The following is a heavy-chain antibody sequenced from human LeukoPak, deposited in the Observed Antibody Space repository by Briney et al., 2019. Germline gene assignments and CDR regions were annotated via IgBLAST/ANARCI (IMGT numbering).Heavy chain of an antibody. J-gene: IGHJ4*02. CDR3: AKGGGYSSSGYVAY. CDR2: IWYDGSNK. Sequence: GGSLRLSCAASGFTFSSYGMHWVRQAPGKGLEWVAVIWYDGSNKYYADSVKGRFTISRDNSKNTLYLQMNSLRAEDTAVYYCAKGGGYSSSGYVAYWGQGTLVTVSS. V-gene: IGHV3-33*06. D-gene: IGHD6-13*01. CDR1: GFTFSSYG.